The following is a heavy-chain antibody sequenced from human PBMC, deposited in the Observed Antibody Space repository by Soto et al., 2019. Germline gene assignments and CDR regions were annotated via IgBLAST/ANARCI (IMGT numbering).Heavy chain of an antibody. D-gene: IGHD1-7*01. V-gene: IGHV3-30*18. J-gene: IGHJ5*02. CDR2: ISYDGSNK. CDR3: AKEITGTTLVDP. Sequence: GGSLRLSCAASGFTFSSYGMHWVRQAPGKGLEWVAVISYDGSNKYYADSVKGRFTISRDNSKNTLYLQMNSLRAEDTAVYYCAKEITGTTLVDPWGQGTLVTVSS. CDR1: GFTFSSYG.